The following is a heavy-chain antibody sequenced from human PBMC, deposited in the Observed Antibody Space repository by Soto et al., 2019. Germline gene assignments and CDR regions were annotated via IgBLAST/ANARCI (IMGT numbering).Heavy chain of an antibody. J-gene: IGHJ6*03. CDR3: AGTTSHHWLYMDV. CDR2: TYYRSRWHN. CDR1: GDSVSSNSAA. V-gene: IGHV6-1*01. Sequence: QVQLQESGPGLVKPSQTLSLTCVISGDSVSSNSAAWNWIRLSPSRGLEWLARTYYRSRWHNDYAGSVRMRLTVNPDTSKNQFSLQLTSVTPEDTAVYYCAGTTSHHWLYMDVWGKGATVTVSS. D-gene: IGHD1-7*01.